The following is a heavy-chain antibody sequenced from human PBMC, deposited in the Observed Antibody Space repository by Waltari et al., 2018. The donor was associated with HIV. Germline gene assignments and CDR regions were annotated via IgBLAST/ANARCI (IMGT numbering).Heavy chain of an antibody. CDR1: GDSISSAYY. J-gene: IGHJ4*02. D-gene: IGHD1-1*01. Sequence: QVQLQESGPGLVKPSETLSLTCIVSGDSISSAYYWGWIRKPPGKGLDWIGTIYNSGRTYYNPSLKSRVTMSVDTSKNHFSLRLTSVTAADTAVYYCARGRLRTIDSGPGGSGDLFNYWGQGTLVNVSS. CDR3: ARGRLRTIDSGPGGSGDLFNY. CDR2: IYNSGRT. V-gene: IGHV4-38-2*02.